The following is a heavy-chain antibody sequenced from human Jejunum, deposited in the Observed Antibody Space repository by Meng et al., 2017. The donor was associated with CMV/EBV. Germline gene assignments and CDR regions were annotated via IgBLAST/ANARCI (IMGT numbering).Heavy chain of an antibody. J-gene: IGHJ4*02. Sequence: VQLVESGGGLVKPGGSLRLSCAASGFKVGYNYMSWVRQAPGKGLEYVAFIHSAGTTYYADFVKGRFTISRDESKNTLYLQLNSLRADDTGVYYCAREGTGGSGYQLNYWGQGTLVTVSS. D-gene: IGHD3-10*01. CDR3: AREGTGGSGYQLNY. CDR1: GFKVGYNY. V-gene: IGHV3-53*01. CDR2: IHSAGTT.